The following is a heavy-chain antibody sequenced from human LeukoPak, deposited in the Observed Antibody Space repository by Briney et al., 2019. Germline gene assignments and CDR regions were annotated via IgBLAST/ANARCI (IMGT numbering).Heavy chain of an antibody. J-gene: IGHJ4*02. CDR1: GFTFSRSW. CDR2: IHEDGSVQ. D-gene: IGHD3-22*01. V-gene: IGHV3-7*05. CDR3: ARDAGYDRFDY. Sequence: GGSLRLSCVDSGFTFSRSWMTWVRQAPGKGLEWVANIHEDGSVQSYVDSAKGRFTISRDNPKSTLYLEMNSLRAEDTAVYYCARDAGYDRFDYWGQGTLVTVSS.